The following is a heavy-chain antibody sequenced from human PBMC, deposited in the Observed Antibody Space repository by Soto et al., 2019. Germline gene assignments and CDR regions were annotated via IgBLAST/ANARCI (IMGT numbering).Heavy chain of an antibody. CDR1: GGSISSEYFH. Sequence: QVQLQQSGPGLVEPSQTLPLTCAVSGGSISSEYFHWTWIRQSPGKGLEWIGYIHYTGSIMYNPSFKSRLTMAVDTTKNQFSLQLTSVTAADTAVYFCAREDDGGDRDYYGLDVWGQGTTVTVSS. V-gene: IGHV4-30-4*08. CDR2: IHYTGSI. D-gene: IGHD2-21*02. J-gene: IGHJ6*02. CDR3: AREDDGGDRDYYGLDV.